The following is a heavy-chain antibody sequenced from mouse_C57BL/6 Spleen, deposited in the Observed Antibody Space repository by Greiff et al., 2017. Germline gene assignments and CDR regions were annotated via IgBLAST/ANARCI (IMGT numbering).Heavy chain of an antibody. CDR3: ARDDGYYRGAY. CDR2: ISYDGSN. CDR1: GYSITSGYY. J-gene: IGHJ3*01. V-gene: IGHV3-6*01. D-gene: IGHD2-3*01. Sequence: EVKLMESGPGLVKPSQSLSLTCSVTGYSITSGYYWNWIRQFPGNKLEWMGYISYDGSNNYNPSHKNRISITRDTSKNQFFLKLNSVTTEDTATYYCARDDGYYRGAYWGQGTLVTVSA.